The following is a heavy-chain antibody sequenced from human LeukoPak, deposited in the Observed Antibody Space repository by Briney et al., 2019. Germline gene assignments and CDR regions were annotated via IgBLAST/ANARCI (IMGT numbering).Heavy chain of an antibody. J-gene: IGHJ4*02. CDR3: AKAPNSWYYFDY. Sequence: PGGSLRLSCTGSGFNFYRYAIRWVRQAPGKGLEWVSGMSWNGNSIEYADSVKGRFTISRDNAKNSLYLHMNSLRPEDTALYYCAKAPNSWYYFDYWGQGTLVTVSS. CDR1: GFNFYRYA. V-gene: IGHV3-9*01. D-gene: IGHD4-11*01. CDR2: MSWNGNSI.